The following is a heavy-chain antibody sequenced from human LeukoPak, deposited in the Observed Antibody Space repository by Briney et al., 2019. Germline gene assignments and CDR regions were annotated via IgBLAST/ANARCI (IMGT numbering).Heavy chain of an antibody. CDR1: GVYISCYY. CDR2: IHFSGST. J-gene: IGHJ3*01. CDR3: ARHIYGDSVAFDV. D-gene: IGHD4-17*01. Sequence: SETLSLTCVVCGVYISCYYWGWIRQPPGKGLEWIGYIHFSGSTKYNPSHRGRVDISVDTSTNQFSLRLTSVTAADTALYFCARHIYGDSVAFDVWGQGTLDTVSS. V-gene: IGHV4-59*08.